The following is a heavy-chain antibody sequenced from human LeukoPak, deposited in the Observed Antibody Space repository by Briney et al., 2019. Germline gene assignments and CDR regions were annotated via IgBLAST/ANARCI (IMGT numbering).Heavy chain of an antibody. Sequence: GGSLRLSCAASGFTFISYSMNWVREAPGKGPEWVSAISGSGGSTYYADSVKGRLTISRDNSKNTLYLQMNSLRAENTAVYYCAKDVRWLGDPFDYWGQGTLVTVSS. CDR1: GFTFISYS. J-gene: IGHJ4*02. D-gene: IGHD4-23*01. V-gene: IGHV3-23*01. CDR3: AKDVRWLGDPFDY. CDR2: ISGSGGST.